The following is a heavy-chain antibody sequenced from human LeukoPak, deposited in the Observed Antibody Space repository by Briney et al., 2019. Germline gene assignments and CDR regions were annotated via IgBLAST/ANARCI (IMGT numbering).Heavy chain of an antibody. J-gene: IGHJ4*02. CDR1: GGSISSSSYY. D-gene: IGHD5-18*01. CDR3: ARARGYSYGYLSY. Sequence: SETLSLTCTVSGGSISSSSYYWGWIRQPPGKGLEWIGSIYYSGSTYYNPSLKSRVTISVDTSKNQFSLKLSSVTAADTAVYYCARARGYSYGYLSYWGQGTLVTVSS. V-gene: IGHV4-39*07. CDR2: IYYSGST.